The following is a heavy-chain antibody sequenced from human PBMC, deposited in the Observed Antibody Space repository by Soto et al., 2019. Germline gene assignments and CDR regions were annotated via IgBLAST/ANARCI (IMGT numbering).Heavy chain of an antibody. CDR3: ANSLLGY. Sequence: EVQLVESGGGLVQPGRSLRLSCAASGFTFDDYAMHWVRQAPGKGLEWVSGISWNSGSIGYADSVKGRFTISRDNAKNYLYLQMNSLRAEDKALYYCANSLLGYWGQGTLVTVSS. J-gene: IGHJ4*02. CDR1: GFTFDDYA. CDR2: ISWNSGSI. V-gene: IGHV3-9*01.